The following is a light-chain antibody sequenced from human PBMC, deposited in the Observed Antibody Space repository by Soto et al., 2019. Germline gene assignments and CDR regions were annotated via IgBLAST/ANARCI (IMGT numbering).Light chain of an antibody. J-gene: IGLJ2*01. CDR3: SSYTSSSTVV. CDR2: DVS. V-gene: IGLV2-14*03. Sequence: QSALTQPASVSGSPGQSITISCTGTNSDVGGCNCVSWYQQHPGKAPKLMIYDVSDRPSGVSNRFSGSKSGNTASLTISGLQAEDEADYYCSSYTSSSTVVFGGGTKVTVL. CDR1: NSDVGGCNC.